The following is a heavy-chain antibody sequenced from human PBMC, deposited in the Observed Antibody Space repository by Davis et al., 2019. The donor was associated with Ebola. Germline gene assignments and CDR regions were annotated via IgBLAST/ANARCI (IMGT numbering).Heavy chain of an antibody. D-gene: IGHD5-18*01. V-gene: IGHV4-39*07. Sequence: MPSETLSLTCTVSGGSISTSGYYWGWVRQFPGTGLEWIGYIYYSGNSYYNPSLKSRVTISVDTSKNQFSLKLSSVTAADTAVYYCAGYGLFDYWGQGTLVTVSS. CDR2: IYYSGNS. CDR1: GGSISTSGYY. CDR3: AGYGLFDY. J-gene: IGHJ4*02.